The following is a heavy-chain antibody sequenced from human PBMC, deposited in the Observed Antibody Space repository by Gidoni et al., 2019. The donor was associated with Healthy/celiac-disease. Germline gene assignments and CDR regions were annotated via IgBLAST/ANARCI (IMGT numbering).Heavy chain of an antibody. V-gene: IGHV4-34*01. Sequence: QVQLQQWGAGLLKPSETLSLTCAVYGGSFSGYYWSWIRQPPGKGLEWIGEINHSGSTNYNPSLKSRVTISVDTSKNQFSLKLSSVTAADTAVYYCASNPYSSGFGPDAFDIWGQGTMVTVSS. CDR1: GGSFSGYY. J-gene: IGHJ3*02. D-gene: IGHD6-19*01. CDR3: ASNPYSSGFGPDAFDI. CDR2: INHSGST.